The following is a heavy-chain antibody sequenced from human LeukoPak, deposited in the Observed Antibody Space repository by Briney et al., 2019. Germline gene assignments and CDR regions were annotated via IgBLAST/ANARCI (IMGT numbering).Heavy chain of an antibody. Sequence: SSETLSLTCAVYGGSFSGYYWSWIRQPPGKGLEWIGEINHSGSTNYNPSLKSRVTISVDTSKNQFSLKLSSVTAADTAVYYCARLGGRGLRGYSSGWYGANFDYWGQGTLVTVSS. V-gene: IGHV4-34*01. J-gene: IGHJ4*02. CDR1: GGSFSGYY. CDR2: INHSGST. CDR3: ARLGGRGLRGYSSGWYGANFDY. D-gene: IGHD6-19*01.